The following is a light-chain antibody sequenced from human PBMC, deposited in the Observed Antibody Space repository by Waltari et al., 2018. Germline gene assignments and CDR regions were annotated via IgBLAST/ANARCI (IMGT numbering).Light chain of an antibody. J-gene: IGLJ3*02. CDR3: SSYAGSNNLWV. Sequence: QPALTQPPSASGSPGQSVTISCTGTSSDVGGYNYVSWYQQHPGKAPKLMIYEVSKRPSGVPDRFSGSKSGNTASLTVSGLQAEDEADYYCSSYAGSNNLWVFGGGTKLTVL. CDR1: SSDVGGYNY. CDR2: EVS. V-gene: IGLV2-8*01.